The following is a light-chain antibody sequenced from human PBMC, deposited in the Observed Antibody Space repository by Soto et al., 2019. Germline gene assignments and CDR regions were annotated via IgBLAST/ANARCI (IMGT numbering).Light chain of an antibody. V-gene: IGKV1-5*03. J-gene: IGKJ4*01. CDR1: QSIDSW. Sequence: DIQMTQSPSTLSASVGDRVTITCRASQSIDSWLAWYQQKPGKAPKLLIYKTSNLESGVPSRFSGSGSGTEFSLTISSLQHDDFATYYCQQYKSFSLTFGGGTRVEVK. CDR3: QQYKSFSLT. CDR2: KTS.